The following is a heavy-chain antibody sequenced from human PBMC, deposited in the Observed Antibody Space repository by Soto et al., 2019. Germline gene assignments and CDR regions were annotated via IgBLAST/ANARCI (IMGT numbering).Heavy chain of an antibody. CDR2: INTGKGNT. CDR3: ARDPWGGAVDAFDI. V-gene: IGHV1-3*04. CDR1: GYHFTTYA. Sequence: QVQFVQSGAEVKKPGASVKVSCKASGYHFTTYAIHWVRQAPGQRLEWLGWINTGKGNTKYSQKFRGRVTITRDTAASTAYMDLSSLRSGDTAVYYCARDPWGGAVDAFDIWGQGTMVTVSS. D-gene: IGHD3-10*01. J-gene: IGHJ3*02.